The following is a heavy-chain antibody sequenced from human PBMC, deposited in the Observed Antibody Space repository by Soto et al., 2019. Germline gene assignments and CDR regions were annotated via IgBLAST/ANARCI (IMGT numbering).Heavy chain of an antibody. CDR2: ISWNSGSI. CDR3: AKDIGSSWYGYLGY. V-gene: IGHV3-9*01. J-gene: IGHJ4*02. CDR1: GFTFDDYA. Sequence: GGSLRLSCAASGFTFDDYAMHWVRQAPGKGLEWVSGISWNSGSIGYADSVKGRFTISRDNAKNSLYLQMNSLRAEDTALYYCAKDIGSSWYGYLGYWGQGTLVTVSS. D-gene: IGHD6-13*01.